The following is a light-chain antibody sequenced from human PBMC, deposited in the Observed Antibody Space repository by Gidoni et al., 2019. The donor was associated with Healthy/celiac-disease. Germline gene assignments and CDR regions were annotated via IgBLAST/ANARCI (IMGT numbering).Light chain of an antibody. J-gene: IGLJ3*02. CDR3: GAWGSSVSGGGV. Sequence: QYVFTQPPPGSAAPGQTVTISCSGSSSNIGNNYVSWYQQLPGTAPKLLIYDNDKRPSGIPDRFSCSKSGTSATLGITGLQTGDEADYYCGAWGSSVSGGGVFGGGTKVTVL. CDR2: DND. V-gene: IGLV1-51*01. CDR1: SSNIGNNY.